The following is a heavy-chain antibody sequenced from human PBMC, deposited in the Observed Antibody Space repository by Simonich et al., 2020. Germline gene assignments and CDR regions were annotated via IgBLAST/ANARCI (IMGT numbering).Heavy chain of an antibody. Sequence: QVQLVQSGAEVKKPGASVKVSCKASGYTFTSYGISWVRQAPGQGLEWMGLLSAYKGNTNYAQKLQGRVTMTTDTSTSTAYLELRSLRSDDTAVYYCARASRGTWWYYYFDYWGQGTLVTVSS. CDR1: GYTFTSYG. J-gene: IGHJ4*02. CDR3: ARASRGTWWYYYFDY. D-gene: IGHD2-15*01. V-gene: IGHV1-18*01. CDR2: LSAYKGNT.